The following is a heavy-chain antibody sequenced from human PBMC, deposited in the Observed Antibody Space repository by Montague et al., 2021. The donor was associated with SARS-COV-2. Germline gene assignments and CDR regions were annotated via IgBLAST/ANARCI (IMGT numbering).Heavy chain of an antibody. CDR1: GTSFSGCY. D-gene: IGHD3-10*01. CDR3: ARLRDGVVPSPILGVGPYYSYYYMDV. J-gene: IGHJ6*03. V-gene: IGHV4-34*01. CDR2: INHGGST. Sequence: SETLSLTCAVHGTSFSGCYRNWIRQPPGKGLEWIGEINHGGSTKYSPSLKSRLTISADTSKNQFSLKLTSVAAADTAVYYCARLRDGVVPSPILGVGPYYSYYYMDVWGRGTTVTVSS.